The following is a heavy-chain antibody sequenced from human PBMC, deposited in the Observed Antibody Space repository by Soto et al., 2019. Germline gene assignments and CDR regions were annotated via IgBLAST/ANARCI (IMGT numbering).Heavy chain of an antibody. CDR3: ARGPSPGAFDI. CDR1: GFTFSSYG. J-gene: IGHJ3*02. V-gene: IGHV3-33*01. CDR2: IWYDGSNK. Sequence: GGSLRLSCAASGFTFSSYGMHWVRQAPGKGLEWVAVIWYDGSNKYYAVSVKGRFTISRDNSRNTLYLQMNSLRAEDTAVYYCARGPSPGAFDIWGQVTMVAVAS.